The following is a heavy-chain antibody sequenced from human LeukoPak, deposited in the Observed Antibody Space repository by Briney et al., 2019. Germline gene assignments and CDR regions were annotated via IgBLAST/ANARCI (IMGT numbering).Heavy chain of an antibody. V-gene: IGHV4-39*07. J-gene: IGHJ5*02. CDR3: ARTTVTTGWFDP. CDR1: GGSISSSSYY. CDR2: INHSGST. Sequence: KTSETLSLTCTVSGGSISSSSYYWGWIRQPPGKGLEWIGEINHSGSTNYNPSLKSRVTISVDTSKNQFSLKLSSVTAADTAVYYCARTTVTTGWFDPWGQGTLVTVSS. D-gene: IGHD4-17*01.